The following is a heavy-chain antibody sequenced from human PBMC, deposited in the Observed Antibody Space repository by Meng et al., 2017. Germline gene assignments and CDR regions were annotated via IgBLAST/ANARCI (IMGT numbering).Heavy chain of an antibody. CDR3: ATGAAAADH. J-gene: IGHJ4*02. CDR1: GLRFTDAW. D-gene: IGHD6-13*01. V-gene: IGHV3-15*04. Sequence: LLWGLGGGLEKPGGPLRRSCVASGLRFTDAWMSWVRQAPGKGLEWVGRIERKSDGGTIYYAAPVKGRFTISRDDSKNTLYLQMDSLINEDTAVYFCATGAAAADHWGQGTLVTVSS. CDR2: IERKSDGGTI.